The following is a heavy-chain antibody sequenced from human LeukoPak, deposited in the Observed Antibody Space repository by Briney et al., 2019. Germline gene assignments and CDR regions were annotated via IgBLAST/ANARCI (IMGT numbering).Heavy chain of an antibody. V-gene: IGHV4-30-4*01. J-gene: IGHJ4*02. CDR3: ARGTSIVTLDY. Sequence: PSQTLSLTCTASGGSISSGDYDWSWIRQPPGKGLEWIGYIYYSGSTYYNPSLKSRVTISVDTSKNQFSLKLSSVTAADTAVYYCARGTSIVTLDYWGQGTLVTVSS. CDR1: GGSISSGDYD. D-gene: IGHD4-23*01. CDR2: IYYSGST.